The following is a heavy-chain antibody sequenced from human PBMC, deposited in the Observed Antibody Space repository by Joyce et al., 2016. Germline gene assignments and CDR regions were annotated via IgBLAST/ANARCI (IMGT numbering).Heavy chain of an antibody. Sequence: QVQLVQSGADVKKPGASVKVSCQTSGYTFPSYAVSWLRLAPGQGLVWMGLVSGKNCDTRYSQKFQDRVIMTTNTSTDMASMELRSLNSDDTGVYYCARQVVATNDRGDYFDYWGQGTLVIVSS. CDR3: ARQVVATNDRGDYFDY. D-gene: IGHD2-15*01. V-gene: IGHV1-18*04. CDR2: VSGKNCDT. J-gene: IGHJ4*02. CDR1: GYTFPSYA.